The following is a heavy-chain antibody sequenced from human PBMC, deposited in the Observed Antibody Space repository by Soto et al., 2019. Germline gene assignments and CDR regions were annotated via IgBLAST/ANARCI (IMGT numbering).Heavy chain of an antibody. CDR3: ARDFGVYGDYVYEYYYYGMDV. CDR1: GGSISSYY. D-gene: IGHD4-17*01. CDR2: IYYSGST. J-gene: IGHJ6*02. V-gene: IGHV4-59*01. Sequence: SETLSLTCTVSGGSISSYYWSWIRQPPGKGLEWIGYIYYSGSTNYNPSLKSRVTISVDTSKNQFSLKLSSVTAADTAVYYCARDFGVYGDYVYEYYYYGMDVWGQGTTVTVSS.